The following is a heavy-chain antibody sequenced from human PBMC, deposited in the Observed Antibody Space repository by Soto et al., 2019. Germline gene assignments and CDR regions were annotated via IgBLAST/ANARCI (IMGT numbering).Heavy chain of an antibody. D-gene: IGHD3-16*01. CDR2: IYWYDDK. CDR3: AHIPNYYQYDWFDP. J-gene: IGHJ5*02. V-gene: IGHV2-5*01. Sequence: QITLKESGPTLVKPTQTLTLTCPFSGFSLTTRGVGVGWIRQPPGKALECLALIYWYDDKRYSPSLQSRLSITKDTSKNQVVRTMTNVDPVDTATYYCAHIPNYYQYDWFDPWGKGTLVSVSS. CDR1: GFSLTTRGVG.